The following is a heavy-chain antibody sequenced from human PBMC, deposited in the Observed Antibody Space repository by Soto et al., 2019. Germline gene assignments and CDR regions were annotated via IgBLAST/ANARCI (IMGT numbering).Heavy chain of an antibody. Sequence: QVQLQESGPGLVKPSQTLSLTCTVSGGSISSGDYYWSWIRQPPGKGLEWIGYIYYSGSTYYNPSLKSRVTIPVATSKTRSSLKLGSVPPAAPAVYSCARVSPLSSSSGMAVWGQGTPVPSP. V-gene: IGHV4-30-4*01. J-gene: IGHJ6*02. CDR2: IYYSGST. CDR1: GGSISSGDYY. CDR3: ARVSPLSSSSGMAV.